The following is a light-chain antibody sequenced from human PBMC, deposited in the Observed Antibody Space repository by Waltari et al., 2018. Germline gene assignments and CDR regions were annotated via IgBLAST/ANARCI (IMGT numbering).Light chain of an antibody. V-gene: IGKV3-20*01. Sequence: EVVLTPSPGTLSLSPGERATLSCRASQSVSRTLAWYQQKPGQAPRLLIYDASSRATGIPDRFSGGGSGTDFSLTISRLEPEDFAVYYCQKYGSLPATFGQGTKVEIK. J-gene: IGKJ1*01. CDR1: QSVSRT. CDR3: QKYGSLPAT. CDR2: DAS.